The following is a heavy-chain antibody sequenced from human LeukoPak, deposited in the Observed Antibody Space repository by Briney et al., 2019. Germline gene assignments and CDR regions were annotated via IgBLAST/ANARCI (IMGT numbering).Heavy chain of an antibody. J-gene: IGHJ4*02. D-gene: IGHD1-26*01. Sequence: GGSLRLSCAASGFTFSSYAMSWVRQAPGKGLEWVSAISGSGGSTYYADSVKGRFTISRDNAKNSLYLQMNSLRAEDTAVYYCARDSQTSYLTFDYWGQGTLVTVSS. V-gene: IGHV3-23*01. CDR3: ARDSQTSYLTFDY. CDR2: ISGSGGST. CDR1: GFTFSSYA.